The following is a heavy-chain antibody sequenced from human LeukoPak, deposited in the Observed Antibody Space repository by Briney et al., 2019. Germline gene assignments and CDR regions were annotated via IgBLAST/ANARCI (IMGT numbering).Heavy chain of an antibody. Sequence: GGSLRLSCEVSGLTFNTHAVNWVRQAPGKGLEWVSAVSHSGSDNYYADSVKGRFTISRDNSKNTLYLQMSSLRAEDTALYYCAKAIGGRRLQPYLWGQGTLVTVSS. CDR3: AKAIGGRRLQPYL. J-gene: IGHJ5*02. V-gene: IGHV3-23*01. CDR2: VSHSGSDN. D-gene: IGHD5-24*01. CDR1: GLTFNTHA.